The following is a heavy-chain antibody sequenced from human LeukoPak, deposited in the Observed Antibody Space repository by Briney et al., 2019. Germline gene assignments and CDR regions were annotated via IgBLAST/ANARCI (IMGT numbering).Heavy chain of an antibody. V-gene: IGHV3-66*01. CDR2: IYSGGST. CDR3: ARDVVVPAAIEYYYYGMDV. J-gene: IGHJ6*02. D-gene: IGHD2-2*02. CDR1: GFTVSSNY. Sequence: GGSLRLSCAASGFTVSSNYMSWVRQAPGKGLEWVSVIYSGGSTYYAGSVKGRFTISRDNSKNTLYLQMNSLRAEDTAVYYCARDVVVPAAIEYYYYGMDVWGQGTTVTVSS.